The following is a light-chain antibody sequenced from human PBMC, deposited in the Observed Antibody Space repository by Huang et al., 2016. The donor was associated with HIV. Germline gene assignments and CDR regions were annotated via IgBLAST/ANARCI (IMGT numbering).Light chain of an antibody. CDR3: QQYYITPRT. J-gene: IGKJ1*01. Sequence: DIVMTQSPDSLAVSPGERATINCKSSQSVLYSSNNKNYLAWYQQKPGQPPKLLLYWAATRESGVPDRFSGSGSGRDVTLTISSLHAEEVAVDYCQQYYITPRTFGQGTKVEIK. V-gene: IGKV4-1*01. CDR2: WAA. CDR1: QSVLYSSNNKNY.